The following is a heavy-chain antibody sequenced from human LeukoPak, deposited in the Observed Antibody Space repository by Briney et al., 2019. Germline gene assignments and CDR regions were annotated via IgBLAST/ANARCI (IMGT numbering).Heavy chain of an antibody. V-gene: IGHV4-4*07. Sequence: PSETLSLTCTVSGGSISSYYWSWIRQPAGKGLEWIGRIYTSGSTNYNPSLKSRVTISVDTSKNQFSLKLSSVTAADTAVYYCARHYYGSGSYYSNFDYWGQGTLVTVSS. J-gene: IGHJ4*02. D-gene: IGHD3-10*01. CDR1: GGSISSYY. CDR3: ARHYYGSGSYYSNFDY. CDR2: IYTSGST.